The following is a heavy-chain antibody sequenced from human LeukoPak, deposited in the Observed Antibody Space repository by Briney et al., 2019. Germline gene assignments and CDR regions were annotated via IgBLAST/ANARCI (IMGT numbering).Heavy chain of an antibody. V-gene: IGHV4-34*01. CDR3: ARRGYWSGYYNWFDP. Sequence: PSETLSLTCAVYGGSFSGYYWSWIRQPPGKGPEWIGEINHSGSTNYNPSLKSRVTISVDTSKNQFSLKLSSVTAADTAVYYCARRGYWSGYYNWFDPWGQGTLVTVSS. CDR2: INHSGST. D-gene: IGHD3-3*01. J-gene: IGHJ5*02. CDR1: GGSFSGYY.